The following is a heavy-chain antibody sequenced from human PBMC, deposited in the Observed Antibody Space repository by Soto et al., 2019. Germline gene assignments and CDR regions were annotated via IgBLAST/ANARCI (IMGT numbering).Heavy chain of an antibody. V-gene: IGHV1-69*06. Sequence: SVKVSCKASGGTFSSYAISWVRQAPGQGLEWMGGIIPIFGTANYAQKFQGRVTITADKSTSTAYMELSSLRSEDTAVYYCAREGTYYYDSSGYDRTHYYYGMDVWGQGTTVSVSS. CDR1: GGTFSSYA. D-gene: IGHD3-22*01. J-gene: IGHJ6*02. CDR3: AREGTYYYDSSGYDRTHYYYGMDV. CDR2: IIPIFGTA.